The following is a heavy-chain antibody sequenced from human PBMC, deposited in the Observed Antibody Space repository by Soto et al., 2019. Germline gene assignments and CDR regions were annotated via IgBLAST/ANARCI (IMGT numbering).Heavy chain of an antibody. D-gene: IGHD3-10*01. CDR3: ARDRDTYGHGFFDY. CDR2: ISSSSSYT. Sequence: GGSLRLSCAASGFTFSDFYMTWIRQAPGKGLEWVSHISSSSSYTNYADSVKGRFTVSRDNDNNSLYLEMNNLRAGDTAVYFCARDRDTYGHGFFDYWGQGTLVTVSS. CDR1: GFTFSDFY. V-gene: IGHV3-11*05. J-gene: IGHJ4*02.